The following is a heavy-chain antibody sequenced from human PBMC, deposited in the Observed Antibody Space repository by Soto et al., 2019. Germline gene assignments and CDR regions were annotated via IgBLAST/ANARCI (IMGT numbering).Heavy chain of an antibody. CDR3: ARDLGSGYDPGDY. Sequence: QVQLVQSGAEVKKPGSSVKVSCKASGDTFSGYSISWVRQAPGQGLGWMGGIIPLFGTTNYAQRFQGRVTITADKSTSTAYMELSSLKSEATAIYYCARDLGSGYDPGDYWGQGTLVTVSS. CDR1: GDTFSGYS. D-gene: IGHD5-12*01. CDR2: IIPLFGTT. J-gene: IGHJ4*02. V-gene: IGHV1-69*14.